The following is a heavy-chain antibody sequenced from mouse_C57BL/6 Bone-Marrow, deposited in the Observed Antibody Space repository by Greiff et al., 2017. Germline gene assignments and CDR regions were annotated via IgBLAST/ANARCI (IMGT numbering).Heavy chain of an antibody. V-gene: IGHV5-12-2*01. Sequence: EVQLVESGGGLVQPGGSLKLSCAASGFTFSSYTMSWVHQTPEKRLEWVAYISNGGGSTYYPDTVKGRFTISRDNAKNTLYLQMSSLKSEDTAMYYCARQRGTATYYLDYWGQGTTLTVSS. CDR1: GFTFSSYT. D-gene: IGHD1-2*01. CDR2: ISNGGGST. J-gene: IGHJ2*01. CDR3: ARQRGTATYYLDY.